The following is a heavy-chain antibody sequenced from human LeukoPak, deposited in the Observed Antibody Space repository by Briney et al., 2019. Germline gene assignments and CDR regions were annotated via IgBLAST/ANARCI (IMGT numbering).Heavy chain of an antibody. CDR1: GYTFTSYG. V-gene: IGHV1-69*13. CDR3: ARDQDIAAAGSPFDY. Sequence: SVKVSCKASGYTFTSYGISWVRQAPGQGLEWMGGIIPIFGTANYAQKFQGRVTITADESTSTAYMELSSLRSEDTAVYYCARDQDIAAAGSPFDYWGQGTLVTVSS. J-gene: IGHJ4*02. D-gene: IGHD6-13*01. CDR2: IIPIFGTA.